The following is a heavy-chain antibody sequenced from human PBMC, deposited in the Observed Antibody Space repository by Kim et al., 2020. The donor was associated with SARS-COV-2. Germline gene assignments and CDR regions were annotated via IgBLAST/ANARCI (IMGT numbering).Heavy chain of an antibody. V-gene: IGHV4-59*01. Sequence: SETLSLTCTVSGGSISTFYWNWIRLSPGKGLEWIGYIYYTGSTTYNPSLKSRVTISVDTSKNQFSLRLSSVTASDTAVYYCARGFGGWNYFDYWGQGAL. D-gene: IGHD3-10*01. J-gene: IGHJ4*02. CDR1: GGSISTFY. CDR2: IYYTGST. CDR3: ARGFGGWNYFDY.